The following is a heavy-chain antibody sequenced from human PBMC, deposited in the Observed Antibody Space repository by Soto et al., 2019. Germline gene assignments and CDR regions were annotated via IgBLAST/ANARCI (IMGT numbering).Heavy chain of an antibody. D-gene: IGHD3-16*01. V-gene: IGHV3-30-3*01. CDR1: GFTFDKFD. Sequence: PGGSLRLSCAASGFTFDKFDMHWVRQAPGRGLQWVAVTSYDGDKKYYAASVKGRFTISRDNSNNTLHLQMNNLRDDDTAVYYCVREGGVPSAVGHYYYGMDVWGQGTAVTVSS. CDR3: VREGGVPSAVGHYYYGMDV. J-gene: IGHJ6*02. CDR2: TSYDGDKK.